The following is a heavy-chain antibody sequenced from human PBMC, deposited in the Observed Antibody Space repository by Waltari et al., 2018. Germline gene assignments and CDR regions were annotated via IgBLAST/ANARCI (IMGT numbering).Heavy chain of an antibody. CDR1: GFTFSSYA. D-gene: IGHD2-15*01. CDR3: AKVVVSDSPDYCDY. Sequence: EVQLLESGGGLVQPGGSLRLSCEASGFTFSSYAMSWVRQAPGKGLEWGSTINGNGGSKHYGDSVKGRFTISRDNSKSTLYVQMNSLRAEDTAVYYCAKVVVSDSPDYCDYWGQGVLVAVSP. V-gene: IGHV3-23*01. J-gene: IGHJ4*02. CDR2: INGNGGSK.